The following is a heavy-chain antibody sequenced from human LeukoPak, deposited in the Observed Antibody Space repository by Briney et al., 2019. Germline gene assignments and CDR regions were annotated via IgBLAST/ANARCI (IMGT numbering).Heavy chain of an antibody. D-gene: IGHD5-12*01. CDR1: GFTFSSYS. J-gene: IGHJ4*02. V-gene: IGHV3-21*01. CDR2: ISSSSSYI. CDR3: ARDSGYDYAFDY. Sequence: GGSLRLSCAASGFTFSSYSMSWVRQAPGKGLEWVSSISSSSSYIYYADSVTGRFTISRDNAKNSLYLQMNSLRAEDTAVYYCARDSGYDYAFDYWGQGTLVTVSS.